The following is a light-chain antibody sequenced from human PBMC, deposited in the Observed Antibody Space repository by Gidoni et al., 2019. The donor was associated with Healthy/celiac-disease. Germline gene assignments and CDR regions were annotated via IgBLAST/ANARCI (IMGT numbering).Light chain of an antibody. CDR2: CAS. V-gene: IGKV3-15*01. CDR3: HQYHNWPPFT. Sequence: EIVMTQSPATLSVSHGERATLSCRASQSGSSNLAWYQQKPGQAPRLLIYCASPRATGIPARFSGSGSGTEFTLPISSLQSQDFAVYYCHQYHNWPPFTFGPGTKVDIK. CDR1: QSGSSN. J-gene: IGKJ3*01.